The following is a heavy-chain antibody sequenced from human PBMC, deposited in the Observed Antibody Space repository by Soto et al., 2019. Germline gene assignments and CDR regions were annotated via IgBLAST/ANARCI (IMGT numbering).Heavy chain of an antibody. Sequence: QTLSLTCAISGVSVSSNSAAWNWIRPPPSRGLEWLGRTYYRSKWYNDYTVSVKSRITINPDTSKNQFSLQLNSVSPEDAAVYDWARDRWGVGRPQTNYYFDYWGQGTLVTVSS. CDR1: GVSVSSNSAA. D-gene: IGHD3-16*01. J-gene: IGHJ4*02. CDR2: TYYRSKWYN. V-gene: IGHV6-1*01. CDR3: ARDRWGVGRPQTNYYFDY.